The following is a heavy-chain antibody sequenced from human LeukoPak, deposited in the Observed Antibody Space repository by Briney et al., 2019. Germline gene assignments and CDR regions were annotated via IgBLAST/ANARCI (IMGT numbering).Heavy chain of an antibody. CDR2: ISTSSSSK. Sequence: GGSLRLSCAASGFTFSSYGMHWVRQAPGKGLEWVSSISTSSSSKYYADSVKGRFTVSRDNAKNSLDLQMNSLRAEDTAVYYCARWDDLFLIDFWGQGTLVTVSS. V-gene: IGHV3-21*01. CDR3: ARWDDLFLIDF. CDR1: GFTFSSYG. D-gene: IGHD3-9*01. J-gene: IGHJ4*02.